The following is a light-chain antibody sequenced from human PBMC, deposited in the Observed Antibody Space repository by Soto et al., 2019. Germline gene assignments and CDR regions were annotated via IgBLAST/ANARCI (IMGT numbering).Light chain of an antibody. V-gene: IGKV3-15*01. CDR3: QQYNNWPPLT. J-gene: IGKJ4*01. CDR2: FAS. Sequence: EIVMTQSPATLSVSPGDRATLSCRASQSVSSNLAWYQQQPGQAPRLFIYFASTRATGIPARFSGSGSGTELTLTISSLQSEDFAVYYCQQYNNWPPLTFGGGTKLEIK. CDR1: QSVSSN.